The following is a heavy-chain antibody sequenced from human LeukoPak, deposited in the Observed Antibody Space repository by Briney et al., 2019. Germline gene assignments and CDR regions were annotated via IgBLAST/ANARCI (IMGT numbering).Heavy chain of an antibody. J-gene: IGHJ4*02. CDR2: IYYSGST. D-gene: IGHD4-23*01. CDR3: ARETTVVEDYFDY. Sequence: SETLSLTCTVSVGSISSYYWSWIRQPPGKGLEWIGYIYYSGSTNYNPSLKSRVTISVDTSKNQFSLKLSSVTAADTAVYYCARETTVVEDYFDYWGQGTLVTVSS. CDR1: VGSISSYY. V-gene: IGHV4-59*01.